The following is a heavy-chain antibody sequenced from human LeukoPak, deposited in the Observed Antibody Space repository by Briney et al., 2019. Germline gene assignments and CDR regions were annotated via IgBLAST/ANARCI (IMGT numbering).Heavy chain of an antibody. CDR1: GFTFSSYW. Sequence: GSLRLSCAASGFTFSSYWMHWIRQPAGKGLEWIGRIYTSGSTNYNPSLKSRVTMSVDTSKNQFSLKLSSVTAADTAVYYCARDKGTLGDYWGQGTLVTVPS. V-gene: IGHV4-4*07. CDR3: ARDKGTLGDY. CDR2: IYTSGST. D-gene: IGHD3-16*01. J-gene: IGHJ4*02.